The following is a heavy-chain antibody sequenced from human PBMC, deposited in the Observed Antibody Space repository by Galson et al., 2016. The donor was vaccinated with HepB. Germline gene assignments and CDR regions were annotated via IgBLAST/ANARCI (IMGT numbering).Heavy chain of an antibody. CDR1: GFNFDEYA. J-gene: IGHJ6*04. Sequence: SLRLSCAGTGFNFDEYAMFWVRQVPGKGLEWVSGIGWNSENIVYADSVRGRFTVSRDNARASLYLHMHSLRIEDTAVYYCAKELTTVTTNFGMDVWGKGTTVSATS. V-gene: IGHV3-9*01. D-gene: IGHD4-17*01. CDR2: IGWNSENI. CDR3: AKELTTVTTNFGMDV.